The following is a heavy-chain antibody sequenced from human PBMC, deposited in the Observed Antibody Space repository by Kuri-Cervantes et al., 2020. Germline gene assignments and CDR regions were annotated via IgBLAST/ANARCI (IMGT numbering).Heavy chain of an antibody. J-gene: IGHJ6*03. D-gene: IGHD6-6*01. CDR1: GFTFSNYW. CDR3: AKSQQLGPFFYYYYMDV. V-gene: IGHV3-23*01. CDR2: IHGGGST. Sequence: GESLKISCAASGFTFSNYWMTWVRQPPGKGLEWVSTIHGGGSTFYADSMKGRLIISRDNAKNTLYLQMNSLRAEDTAVYYCAKSQQLGPFFYYYYMDVWGKGTSVTVSS.